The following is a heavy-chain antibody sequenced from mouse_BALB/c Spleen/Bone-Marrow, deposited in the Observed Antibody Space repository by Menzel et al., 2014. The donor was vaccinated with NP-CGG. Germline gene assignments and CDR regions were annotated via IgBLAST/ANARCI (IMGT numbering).Heavy chain of an antibody. Sequence: VQLKESGGDLVKPGVSLKLSCAASGFTFSTYGMSWVRQTPDKRLEWVATISSGGGYTYYPDSVKGRFTISRDNANNTLYLQMSSLKSEDTAMYYCTRQRNWDNYAMDYWGQGTSVTVSS. CDR2: ISSGGGYT. CDR1: GFTFSTYG. CDR3: TRQRNWDNYAMDY. J-gene: IGHJ4*01. D-gene: IGHD4-1*01. V-gene: IGHV5-6*01.